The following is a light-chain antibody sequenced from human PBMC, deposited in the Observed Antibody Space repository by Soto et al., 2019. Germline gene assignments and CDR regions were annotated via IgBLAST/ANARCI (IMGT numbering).Light chain of an antibody. CDR2: DNN. J-gene: IGLJ3*02. CDR1: SSNIGNNY. CDR3: SAYTARSTLV. V-gene: IGLV1-51*01. Sequence: QSVLTQPPSVSAAPGQKVTISCSGSSSNIGNNYVSWYQQLPGTAPKLLIYDNNKRPSGIPDRFSGSKSGTSATLGITGLQTGDEADYYCSAYTARSTLVFGGGTQLTVL.